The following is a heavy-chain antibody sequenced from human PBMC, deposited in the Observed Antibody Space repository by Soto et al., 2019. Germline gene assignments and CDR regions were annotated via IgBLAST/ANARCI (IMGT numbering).Heavy chain of an antibody. CDR1: GFTFRTHS. V-gene: IGHV3-48*01. J-gene: IGHJ4*02. Sequence: GGSLRLSCAASGFTFRTHSMNWVRQAPGKGLEWISYITSSDVTMYADSVKGRFTISRDNAKNSLYLQMNSLRGEDTAVYFCVGEVGFQLIYWGQGTLVTVSS. CDR3: VGEVGFQLIY. D-gene: IGHD2-2*01. CDR2: ITSSDVTM.